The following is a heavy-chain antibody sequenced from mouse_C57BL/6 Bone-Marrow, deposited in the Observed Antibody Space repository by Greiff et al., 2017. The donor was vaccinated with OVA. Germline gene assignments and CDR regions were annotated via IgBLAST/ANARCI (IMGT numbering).Heavy chain of an antibody. CDR3: ARDGYFFWYFDV. V-gene: IGHV1-55*01. Sequence: QVQLQQPGAELVKPGASVKMSCKASGYTFTSYWITWVKQRPGQGLEWIGDIYPGSGSTNYNEKFKSKATLTVDTSSSTAYMQLSSLTSEDSAVYYCARDGYFFWYFDVWGTGTTVTVSS. CDR1: GYTFTSYW. D-gene: IGHD2-3*01. CDR2: IYPGSGST. J-gene: IGHJ1*03.